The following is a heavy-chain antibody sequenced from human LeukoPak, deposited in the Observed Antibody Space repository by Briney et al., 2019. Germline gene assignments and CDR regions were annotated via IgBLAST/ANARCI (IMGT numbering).Heavy chain of an antibody. V-gene: IGHV4-39*01. J-gene: IGHJ4*02. CDR1: GGSISSSSYY. CDR2: IYYSGST. CDR3: ARQDYGGTDY. D-gene: IGHD4-23*01. Sequence: SETLSLTCTVSGGSISSSSYYWGWIRQPPGKGLEWIGNIYYSGSTYYNPSLKSRVTISVDTSKNQFSLKLGSVTAADTAVYFCARQDYGGTDYWGQGTLVTVSS.